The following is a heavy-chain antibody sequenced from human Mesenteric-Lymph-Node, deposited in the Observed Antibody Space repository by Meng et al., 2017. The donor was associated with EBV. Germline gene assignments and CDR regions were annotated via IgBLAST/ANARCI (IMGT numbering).Heavy chain of an antibody. Sequence: VRLRTTGHGSFSPSETTFLTCPSSVGDVSSVSSFRSWIRQPPGKGLEWIGYIYYSGSPTYNPSLNSRVTTSVDTSKNQFSLKLGSVTAADTAVYYCATCSRRPSCWFDPWGQGTLVTVSS. V-gene: IGHV4-61*01. CDR3: ATCSRRPSCWFDP. CDR1: VGDVSSVSSF. J-gene: IGHJ5*02. CDR2: IYYSGSP. D-gene: IGHD2-8*01.